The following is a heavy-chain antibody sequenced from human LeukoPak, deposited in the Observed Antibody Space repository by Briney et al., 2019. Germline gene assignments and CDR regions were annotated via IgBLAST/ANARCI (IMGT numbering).Heavy chain of an antibody. V-gene: IGHV4-59*08. Sequence: SETLSLTCTFSGGSSTSYYWNWIRQPPGKGLEWIGYIHYSGSTNYNPSLKSRATISLDTSKNQVSLKLSSVTAADTAIYYCASRASGSYPDYFDYWGQGILVTVSS. J-gene: IGHJ4*02. CDR1: GGSSTSYY. CDR2: IHYSGST. D-gene: IGHD1-26*01. CDR3: ASRASGSYPDYFDY.